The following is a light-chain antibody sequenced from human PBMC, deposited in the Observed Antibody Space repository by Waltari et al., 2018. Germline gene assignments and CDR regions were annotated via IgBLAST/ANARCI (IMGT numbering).Light chain of an antibody. V-gene: IGLV1-40*01. Sequence: QSVLTQPPSMSGAPGQRVTISCTGSSSNIGAGYDVHWYQQLPGTAPKLLIYSYNNRPSGVPDRFSGSKSVTSASLAIAGLQAEDEADYYCQPYDGSLSASIFGGGTKLTVL. J-gene: IGLJ2*01. CDR2: SYN. CDR1: SSNIGAGYD. CDR3: QPYDGSLSASI.